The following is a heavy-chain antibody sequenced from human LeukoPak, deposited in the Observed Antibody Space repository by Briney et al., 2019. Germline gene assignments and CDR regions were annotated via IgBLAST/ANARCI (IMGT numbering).Heavy chain of an antibody. CDR3: NYGDGGYFDY. V-gene: IGHV4-34*01. CDR2: INHSGST. Sequence: SETLSLTCAVYGGSFSGYYWSWIRQPPGKGLEWIGEINHSGSTNYNPSLKSRVTISVDTSKNQFSLKLSSAAAADTAVYYCNYGDGGYFDYWGQGTLVTVSS. CDR1: GGSFSGYY. D-gene: IGHD4-17*01. J-gene: IGHJ4*02.